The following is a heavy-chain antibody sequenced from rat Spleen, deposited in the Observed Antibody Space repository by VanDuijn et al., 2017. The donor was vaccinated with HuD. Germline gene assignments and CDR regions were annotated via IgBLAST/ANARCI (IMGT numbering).Heavy chain of an antibody. CDR1: GFTFSDYG. J-gene: IGHJ2*01. CDR2: ISYGDRSGHSST. Sequence: EVQLVESGGGLVQPGRSLKLSCAASGFTFSDYGMAWVRQAPTKGLEWVATISYGDRSGHSSTYYRDSVKGRFTISRDNAKSTLSLQMDSLRSEDTATYCCARRHYGYTDYFDYWGQGVMVTVSS. D-gene: IGHD1-9*01. CDR3: ARRHYGYTDYFDY. V-gene: IGHV5-29*01.